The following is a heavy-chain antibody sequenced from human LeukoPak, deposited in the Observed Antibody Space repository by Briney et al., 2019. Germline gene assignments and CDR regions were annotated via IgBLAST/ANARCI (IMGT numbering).Heavy chain of an antibody. D-gene: IGHD6-19*01. CDR3: TTYSYSSGWSFDY. Sequence: PGGSLRLSCAASGFTFSNAWMSWVRQAPGKGLEWVGRIKSKSDGGTTDYAAPVKGRLTISRDESKNTLYLQMNSLKTEDTAVYYCTTYSYSSGWSFDYWGQGTLVTVSS. J-gene: IGHJ4*02. V-gene: IGHV3-15*01. CDR1: GFTFSNAW. CDR2: IKSKSDGGTT.